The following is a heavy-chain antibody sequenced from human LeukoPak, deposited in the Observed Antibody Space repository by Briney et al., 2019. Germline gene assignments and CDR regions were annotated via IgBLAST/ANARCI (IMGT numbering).Heavy chain of an antibody. CDR3: AKDFSWFGELLFFFGMDV. CDR2: ISYDGAIT. J-gene: IGHJ6*02. V-gene: IGHV3-30*18. Sequence: GGSLRLSCAGSGVTLSDFGIHWVRQAPGKGLEWVAVISYDGAITYYADSVKGRFTISRDNSKKTVDLQMNSLRAEDTAVYYCAKDFSWFGELLFFFGMDVWGQGTTVIVSS. CDR1: GVTLSDFG. D-gene: IGHD3-10*01.